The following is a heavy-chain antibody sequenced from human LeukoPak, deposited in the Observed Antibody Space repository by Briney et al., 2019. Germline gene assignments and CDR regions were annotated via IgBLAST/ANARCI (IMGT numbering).Heavy chain of an antibody. V-gene: IGHV3-66*04. D-gene: IGHD7-27*01. J-gene: IGHJ4*02. CDR3: ARPIVTGDRIDY. CDR1: GFTVSSNY. CDR2: IYSGGST. Sequence: GGSLRLFCAASGFTVSSNYMSWVRQAPGKGLEWVSVIYSGGSTYYADSVKGRFTISRDNSKNTLYLQMNSLRAEDTAVYYCARPIVTGDRIDYWGQGTLVTVSS.